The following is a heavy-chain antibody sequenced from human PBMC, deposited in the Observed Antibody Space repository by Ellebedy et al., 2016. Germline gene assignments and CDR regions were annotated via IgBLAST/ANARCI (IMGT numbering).Heavy chain of an antibody. D-gene: IGHD6-19*01. CDR1: GFTFSDYY. J-gene: IGHJ4*02. Sequence: GGSLRLXXVASGFTFSDYYMTWIRQAPGKGLEWVSSISSSIVIRPHYTSFADSVKGRFTISRDNAKNSLYLHINSLRAEDTAIYYCAREIAVAGNHFDFWGQGTLVTVSS. CDR3: AREIAVAGNHFDF. CDR2: ISSSIVIRPHYT. V-gene: IGHV3-11*05.